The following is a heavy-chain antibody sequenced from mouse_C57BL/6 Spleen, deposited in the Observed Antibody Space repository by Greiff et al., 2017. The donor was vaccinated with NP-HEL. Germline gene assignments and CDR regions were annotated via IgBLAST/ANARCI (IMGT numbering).Heavy chain of an antibody. V-gene: IGHV2-5*01. D-gene: IGHD1-1*01. CDR3: AKPHYYGSSYDYFDY. CDR1: GFSLTSYG. Sequence: VQLQQSGPGLVQPSQSLSITCTVSGFSLTSYGVHWVRQSPGKGLEWLGVIWRGGSTDYNAAFMSRLSITKDNSKSQVFFKMNSLQADDTAIYYCAKPHYYGSSYDYFDYWGQGTTLTVSS. J-gene: IGHJ2*01. CDR2: IWRGGST.